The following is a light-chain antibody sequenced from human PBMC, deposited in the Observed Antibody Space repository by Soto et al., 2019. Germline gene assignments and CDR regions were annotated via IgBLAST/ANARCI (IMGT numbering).Light chain of an antibody. V-gene: IGKV1-39*01. J-gene: IGKJ4*01. CDR1: QSISNY. Sequence: DIHMTQSPSSLSASVGDRVTITCRTSQSISNYLNWYQQKPGKAPKVLIYAASNLQSGVPSRFSGSGSGTDFTLTISSLQPEDSATYYCKQSYSYPLTFGGGTKVDIK. CDR2: AAS. CDR3: KQSYSYPLT.